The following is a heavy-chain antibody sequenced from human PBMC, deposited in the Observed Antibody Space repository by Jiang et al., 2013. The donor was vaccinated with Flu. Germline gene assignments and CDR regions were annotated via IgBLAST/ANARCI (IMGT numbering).Heavy chain of an antibody. V-gene: IGHV4-59*01. CDR2: IYYSGST. CDR3: ARVLREHVWGTYRHRGWFDP. Sequence: VKPSETLSLICIVSGTSISGYYWSWIRQPPGKGLEWVGHIYYSGSTSYNPSLKSRVTISLGTSKNQFSLKLSSVTAADTAVYYCARVLREHVWGTYRHRGWFDPWGQGTLVTVSS. D-gene: IGHD3-16*02. J-gene: IGHJ5*02. CDR1: GTSISGYY.